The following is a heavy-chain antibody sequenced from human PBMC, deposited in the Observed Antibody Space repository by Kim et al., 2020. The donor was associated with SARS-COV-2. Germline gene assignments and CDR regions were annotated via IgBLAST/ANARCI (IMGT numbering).Heavy chain of an antibody. CDR2: INSDAGTT. J-gene: IGHJ4*02. D-gene: IGHD1-26*01. V-gene: IGHV3-74*01. CDR3: ASRRYTGTYYYFDY. CDR1: GFTFSSYW. Sequence: GGSLRLSCAASGFTFSSYWMHWVRQAPGKGLVWVSRINSDAGTTSYADSVKGQFTISRDNAKSTLYLQMNSLRAEDTAVYYCASRRYTGTYYYFDYWGQGTLVTGSS.